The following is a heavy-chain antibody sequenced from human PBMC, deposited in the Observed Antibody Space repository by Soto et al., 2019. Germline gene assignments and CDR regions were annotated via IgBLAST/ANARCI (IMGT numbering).Heavy chain of an antibody. CDR3: ARGQRYCTNGVCSYKFDY. V-gene: IGHV4-34*01. CDR1: GGSFSGYY. D-gene: IGHD2-8*01. Sequence: SETLSLTCAVYGGSFSGYYWSWIRQPPGEGLEWIGEINHSGSTNYNPSLKSRVTISVDTSKNQFSLKLSSVTAADTAVYYCARGQRYCTNGVCSYKFDYWGQGTLVTVS. CDR2: INHSGST. J-gene: IGHJ4*02.